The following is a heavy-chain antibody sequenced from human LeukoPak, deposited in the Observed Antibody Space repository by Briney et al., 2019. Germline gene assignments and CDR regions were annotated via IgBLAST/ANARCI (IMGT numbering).Heavy chain of an antibody. CDR3: AKDLGYCSSTSCYGPDY. CDR2: ISYDGSNK. V-gene: IGHV3-30*18. D-gene: IGHD2-2*03. Sequence: GGSLRLSCAASGFTFSSYGMHWVRQAPGKGLEWVAVISYDGSNKYYADSVKGRFTISRDNSKNTLYLQMNSLRAEDTAVYYCAKDLGYCSSTSCYGPDYWGQGTLVTVSS. J-gene: IGHJ4*02. CDR1: GFTFSSYG.